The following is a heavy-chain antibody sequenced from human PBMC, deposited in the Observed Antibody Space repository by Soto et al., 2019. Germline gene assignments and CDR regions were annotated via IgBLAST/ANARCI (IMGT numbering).Heavy chain of an antibody. CDR2: IYYSGST. Sequence: LCGGSISSGGYYWSWIRQHPGKGLEWIGYIYYSGSTYYNPSLKSRVTISVDTSKNQFSLKLSSVTAADTAVYYCARAERGVTTHFDYWGQGTLVTVSS. CDR3: ARAERGVTTHFDY. V-gene: IGHV4-31*02. J-gene: IGHJ4*02. CDR1: GGSISSGGYY. D-gene: IGHD4-17*01.